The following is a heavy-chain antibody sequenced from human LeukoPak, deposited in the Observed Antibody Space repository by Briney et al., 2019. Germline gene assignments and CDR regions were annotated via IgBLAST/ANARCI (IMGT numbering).Heavy chain of an antibody. CDR3: VRDRRQWELRGDFDC. Sequence: PSETLSLTCTVSGGSISSSSYYWGWIRQPPGKGLEWIGSIYYSGSTYYNPSLKSRVTISVDTSKNQFSLRVNSLTAADTAVYYCVRDRRQWELRGDFDCWGQGTLVTVSS. V-gene: IGHV4-39*02. CDR2: IYYSGST. J-gene: IGHJ4*02. D-gene: IGHD1-26*01. CDR1: GGSISSSSYY.